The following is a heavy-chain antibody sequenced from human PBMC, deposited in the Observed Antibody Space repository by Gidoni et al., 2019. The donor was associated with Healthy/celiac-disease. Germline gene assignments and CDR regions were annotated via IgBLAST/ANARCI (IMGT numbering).Heavy chain of an antibody. V-gene: IGHV4-34*01. D-gene: IGHD3-10*01. Sequence: QVQLQQWGAGLLKPSETLSLTCAVYGGSFSGYYWSWIRQPPGKGLEWIGEINHSGSTNYNPSLKSRVTISVDTSKNQFSLKLSSVTAADTAVYYCARGRGGSGSYYIHWGQGTLVTVSS. CDR2: INHSGST. J-gene: IGHJ4*02. CDR3: ARGRGGSGSYYIH. CDR1: GGSFSGYY.